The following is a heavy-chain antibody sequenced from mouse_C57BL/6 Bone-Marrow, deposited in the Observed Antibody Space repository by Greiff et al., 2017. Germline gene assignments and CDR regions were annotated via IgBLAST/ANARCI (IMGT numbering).Heavy chain of an antibody. D-gene: IGHD2-3*01. CDR2: IDPSDSYT. V-gene: IGHV1-69*01. CDR1: GYTFTSYW. Sequence: QVQLQQPGAELVMPGASVKLSCKASGYTFTSYWMHWVKQRPGQGLEWIGEIDPSDSYTNYNQKFKGKSTFTVDKSSSTAYMQLSSLTSEDSAVYYCAREGGYYAWFAYWGQGTLVTVSA. J-gene: IGHJ3*01. CDR3: AREGGYYAWFAY.